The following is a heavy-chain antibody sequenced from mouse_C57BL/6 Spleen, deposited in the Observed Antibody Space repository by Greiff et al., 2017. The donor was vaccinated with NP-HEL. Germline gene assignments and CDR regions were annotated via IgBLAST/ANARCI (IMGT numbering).Heavy chain of an antibody. CDR2: ISDGGSYT. V-gene: IGHV5-4*01. CDR1: GFTFSSYA. Sequence: EVQLVESGGGLVKPGGSLKLSCAASGFTFSSYAMSWVRQTPEKRLEWVATISDGGSYTYYPDNVKGRFTISRDNAKNNLYLQMSHLKSEDTAMYYCARDRGNAMDYWGQGTSVTVSS. D-gene: IGHD3-1*01. J-gene: IGHJ4*01. CDR3: ARDRGNAMDY.